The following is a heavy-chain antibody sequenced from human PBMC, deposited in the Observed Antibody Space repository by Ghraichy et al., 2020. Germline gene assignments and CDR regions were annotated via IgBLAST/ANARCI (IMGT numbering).Heavy chain of an antibody. CDR3: ARSFDSSGYYYYMDV. J-gene: IGHJ6*03. V-gene: IGHV4-59*01. CDR1: RGSINNYY. D-gene: IGHD3-22*01. Sequence: SETLSLTCTVSRGSINNYYWSWIRQPPGKVLECIGYIYYSGATNYNPSLKSRVTISVDMSKNQFSLKLSSVTAADTAVYYCARSFDSSGYYYYMDVWGTGTTVTVYS. CDR2: IYYSGAT.